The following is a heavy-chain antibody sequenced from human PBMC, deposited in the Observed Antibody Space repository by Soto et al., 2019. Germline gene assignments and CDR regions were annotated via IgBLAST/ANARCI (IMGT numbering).Heavy chain of an antibody. J-gene: IGHJ6*02. CDR1: GGTFSSYA. Sequence: QVQLVQSGAEVKKPGSSVKVSCKASGGTFSSYAICWVRQAPGQGLEWMGGIIPIFGTADYAQKFQGRVTITADESTSTAYVELSSLRSEDTAVYYCAKNPENYYYGMDVWGQGTTVTVSS. V-gene: IGHV1-69*12. CDR2: IIPIFGTA. CDR3: AKNPENYYYGMDV.